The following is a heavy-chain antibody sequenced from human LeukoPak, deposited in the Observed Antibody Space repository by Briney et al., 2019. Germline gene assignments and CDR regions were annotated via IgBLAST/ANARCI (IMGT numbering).Heavy chain of an antibody. Sequence: SETLSLTCGVSDYSISTDYYWGWLRQPPGKGLEWIGNVHHSDSTYYYNPSLKSRVTISVDTSKNQFSLKLTSVTAADTALYYWARIVYGDSGGYSDFWGQGTLVIVSS. CDR3: ARIVYGDSGGYSDF. D-gene: IGHD4-17*01. J-gene: IGHJ4*02. CDR1: DYSISTDYY. CDR2: VHHSDSTY. V-gene: IGHV4-38-2*01.